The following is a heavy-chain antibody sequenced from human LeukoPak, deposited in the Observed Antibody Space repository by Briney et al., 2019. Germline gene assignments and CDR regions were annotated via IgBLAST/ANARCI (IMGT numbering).Heavy chain of an antibody. V-gene: IGHV3-21*06. J-gene: IGHJ4*02. Sequence: GGSLRLSCAASGFTFNSYSMNWVRQAPGKGLEWVSSIGSSGSYIYYADSVKGRFTISRDNAKNSLYLQMNSLRGEDTAVYYCARGGRRFWGQGTLVTVSS. D-gene: IGHD3-16*01. CDR2: IGSSGSYI. CDR1: GFTFNSYS. CDR3: ARGGRRF.